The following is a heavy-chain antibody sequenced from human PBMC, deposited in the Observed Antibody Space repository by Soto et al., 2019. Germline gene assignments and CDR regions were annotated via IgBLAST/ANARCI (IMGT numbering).Heavy chain of an antibody. Sequence: QVHLVQSGAEVKKPRASVKVSRKGSGYAFTTYGITWVRQAPGQGLEWMGWISAHNGNTNYAQKLQGRVTVTRDTSTSTAYMELRSLRSDDTAVYYCARGRYGDYWGQGALVTVSS. CDR3: ARGRYGDY. V-gene: IGHV1-18*01. J-gene: IGHJ4*02. CDR2: ISAHNGNT. CDR1: GYAFTTYG. D-gene: IGHD1-1*01.